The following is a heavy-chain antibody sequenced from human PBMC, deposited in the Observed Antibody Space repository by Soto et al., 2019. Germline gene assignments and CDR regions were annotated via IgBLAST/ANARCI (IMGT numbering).Heavy chain of an antibody. V-gene: IGHV3-30*18. D-gene: IGHD6-19*01. CDR3: AKGDSSGWYGDY. Sequence: PGGSLRLSCAASGFTLSSYGMHWVRQAPGKGLDWVAVILYDGSNKYYADSVKGRFTISRDNSKNTLYLQMNSLRPEDTAVYYCAKGDSSGWYGDYWGQGTLVTVSS. CDR2: ILYDGSNK. CDR1: GFTLSSYG. J-gene: IGHJ4*02.